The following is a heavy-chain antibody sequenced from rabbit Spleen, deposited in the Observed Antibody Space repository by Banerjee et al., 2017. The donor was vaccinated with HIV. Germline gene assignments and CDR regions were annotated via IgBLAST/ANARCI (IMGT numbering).Heavy chain of an antibody. CDR3: ARDTGSSFSSYGMDR. V-gene: IGHV1S40*01. D-gene: IGHD8-1*01. Sequence: QSLEEFGVGLAKPGTSLTLTCKASGFSFASGYDMCWVRQAPGKGLEWVACAYAGSSGFSYSATWAKGRFTCSKTSSTTVTLQMTSLTVADTATYFCARDTGSSFSSYGMDRWGQGTLVTVS. J-gene: IGHJ6*01. CDR1: GFSFASGYD. CDR2: AYAGSSGFS.